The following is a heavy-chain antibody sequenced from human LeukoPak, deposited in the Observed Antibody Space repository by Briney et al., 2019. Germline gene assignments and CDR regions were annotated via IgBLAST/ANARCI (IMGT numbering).Heavy chain of an antibody. V-gene: IGHV3-74*01. CDR2: INSDGSST. CDR3: ARDRDSSGWYPGSYYGMDV. D-gene: IGHD6-19*01. CDR1: GFTFSSYW. J-gene: IGHJ6*02. Sequence: GGSLRLSCEASGFTFSSYWMHWVRQAPGKGLVWVSRINSDGSSTSYADSVKGRFTISRDNAKNTLYLQMNSLRAEDTAVYYCARDRDSSGWYPGSYYGMDVWGQGTTVTVSS.